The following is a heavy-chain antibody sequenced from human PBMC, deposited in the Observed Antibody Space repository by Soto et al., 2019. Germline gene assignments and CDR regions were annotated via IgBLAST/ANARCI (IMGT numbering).Heavy chain of an antibody. D-gene: IGHD1-1*01. CDR2: ISSSRDVI. CDR3: ASWAGGNWLGPFDY. CDR1: GTSFSKHG. J-gene: IGHJ4*02. V-gene: IGHV3-48*01. Sequence: EVQRVESGGGLVQAGGSLRVYCTVSGTSFSKHGMNWVRQAPGKGLEWVSDISSSRDVINYADSVKGRFTISRENAKNSLYLQKNQLRAEDTAVYYWASWAGGNWLGPFDYWGQGTLVTVSS.